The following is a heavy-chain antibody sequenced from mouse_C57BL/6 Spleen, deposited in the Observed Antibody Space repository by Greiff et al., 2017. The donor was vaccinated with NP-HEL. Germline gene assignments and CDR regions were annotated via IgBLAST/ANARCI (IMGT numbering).Heavy chain of an antibody. CDR1: GFTFSSYG. V-gene: IGHV5-6*01. CDR3: ARLPGSSEPWEAMDY. Sequence: EVQLQESGGDLVKPGGSLKLSCAASGFTFSSYGMSWVRQTPDKRLEWVATISSGGSYTYYPDSVKGRFTISRDNAKNTLYLQMSSLKSEDTAMYYCARLPGSSEPWEAMDYWGQGTSVTVSS. J-gene: IGHJ4*01. D-gene: IGHD1-1*01. CDR2: ISSGGSYT.